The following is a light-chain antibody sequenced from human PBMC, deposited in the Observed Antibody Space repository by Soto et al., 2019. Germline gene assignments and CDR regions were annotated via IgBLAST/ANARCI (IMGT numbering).Light chain of an antibody. CDR1: QSINSN. CDR2: RAS. J-gene: IGKJ4*01. CDR3: QQYNNWPPAT. V-gene: IGKV3-15*01. Sequence: IVRTPSPATLSVSLGERATLSCRASQSINSNLAWYQQKPGQAPRLLMFRASIRAAGFPARFSGSGSGTEFNITISSLQSEDSAVYYCQQYNNWPPATFGGGTKVDIK.